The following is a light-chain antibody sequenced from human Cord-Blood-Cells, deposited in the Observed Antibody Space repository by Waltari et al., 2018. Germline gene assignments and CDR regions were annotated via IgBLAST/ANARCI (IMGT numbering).Light chain of an antibody. CDR1: QSVLYSSNNKNY. CDR3: QQYYSTPYT. Sequence: DIVKTQSPASLAVSMGERATHNCKSSQSVLYSSNNKNYLAWYQQKPGQPPKLLIYWASTRESGVPDRFSGSGSGTDFTLTISSLQAEDVAVYYCQQYYSTPYTFGQGTKLEIK. CDR2: WAS. V-gene: IGKV4-1*01. J-gene: IGKJ2*01.